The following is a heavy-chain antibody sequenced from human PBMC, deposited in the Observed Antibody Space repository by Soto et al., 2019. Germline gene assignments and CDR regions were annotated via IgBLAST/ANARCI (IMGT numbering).Heavy chain of an antibody. CDR3: ARESERWVQRKDAFDI. CDR2: ISSSSSTI. J-gene: IGHJ3*02. Sequence: GGSLRLSCAASGFTFSSYSMNWVRQAPGKGLEWVSYISSSSSTIYYADSVKGRFTISRDNAKNSLYMQMNSLRDEDTAVYYSARESERWVQRKDAFDIWGQGKMLTVSS. V-gene: IGHV3-48*02. D-gene: IGHD1-1*01. CDR1: GFTFSSYS.